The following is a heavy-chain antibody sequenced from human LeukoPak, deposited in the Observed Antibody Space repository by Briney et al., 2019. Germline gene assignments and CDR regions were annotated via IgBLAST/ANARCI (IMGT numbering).Heavy chain of an antibody. D-gene: IGHD2-2*02. J-gene: IGHJ4*02. Sequence: ASVKVSCKASGYTFTSYDINWVRQATGQGLEWMGWMNPNSGNTGYAQKFQGRVTMTRNTSISTAYMELSSLRSEGTAVYCCARTPTKYCSSTSCYTPYFDYWGQGTLVTVSS. V-gene: IGHV1-8*01. CDR1: GYTFTSYD. CDR3: ARTPTKYCSSTSCYTPYFDY. CDR2: MNPNSGNT.